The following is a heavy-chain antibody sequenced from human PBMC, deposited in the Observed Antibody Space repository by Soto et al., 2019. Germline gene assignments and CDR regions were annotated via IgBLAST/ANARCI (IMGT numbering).Heavy chain of an antibody. CDR3: ARNYDSSGHDY. V-gene: IGHV4-59*01. D-gene: IGHD3-22*01. CDR2: IYYSGST. Sequence: PSETLSLTCTVSGGSISSYYWSWIRQPPGKGLEWIGYIYYSGSTNYNPSLKSRVTISVDTSKNQFSLKLSSVTAADTAVYYCARNYDSSGHDYWGQGTLVTVSS. J-gene: IGHJ4*02. CDR1: GGSISSYY.